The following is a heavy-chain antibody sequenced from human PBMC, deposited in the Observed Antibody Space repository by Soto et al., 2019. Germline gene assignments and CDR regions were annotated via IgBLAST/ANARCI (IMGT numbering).Heavy chain of an antibody. CDR1: GFSFASFA. CDR3: AKWSYLDY. Sequence: GGSLRLSCTTSGFSFASFAMTWVRQAPGKGLEWVATIRGSDGKTYYADSVKGRFSISRDTSRNTLYLQMNSPRADDTAIYYCAKWSYLDYWGQGTRVTVSS. CDR2: IRGSDGKT. D-gene: IGHD3-3*01. V-gene: IGHV3-23*01. J-gene: IGHJ4*02.